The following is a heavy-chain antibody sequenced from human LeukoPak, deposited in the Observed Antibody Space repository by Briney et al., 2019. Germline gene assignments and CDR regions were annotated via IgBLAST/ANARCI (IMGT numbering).Heavy chain of an antibody. CDR2: ISNGGTYI. V-gene: IGHV3-21*06. Sequence: PGGSLRLSCAASGFSFSSHAMNWVRQAPGKGLEWVSTISNGGTYIYYADSVKGRFTISRDNANNSLFLQMNSLRADDTAVYYCARGTLSAYDFWSGYYWTGPDANWFDPWGQGTLVTVSS. J-gene: IGHJ5*02. D-gene: IGHD3-3*01. CDR3: ARGTLSAYDFWSGYYWTGPDANWFDP. CDR1: GFSFSSHA.